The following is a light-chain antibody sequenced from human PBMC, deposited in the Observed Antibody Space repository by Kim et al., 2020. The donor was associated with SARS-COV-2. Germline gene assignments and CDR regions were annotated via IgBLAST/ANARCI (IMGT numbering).Light chain of an antibody. Sequence: VVRQSPATLSLSPGERATLSCRASQSVGTYLAWYQQKPGQAPRILIYDASKRATGSPARIRGSRSGTDFTLTIDTLEPEDSAVYYYQQRGNFGQGTRLEIK. CDR2: DAS. J-gene: IGKJ5*01. CDR3: QQRGN. V-gene: IGKV3-11*01. CDR1: QSVGTY.